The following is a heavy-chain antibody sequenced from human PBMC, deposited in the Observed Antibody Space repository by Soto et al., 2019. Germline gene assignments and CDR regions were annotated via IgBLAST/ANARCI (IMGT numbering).Heavy chain of an antibody. J-gene: IGHJ4*02. CDR2: ISAYDDKT. CDR3: AGDRLIAVTGLLRN. CDR1: GYPFTSYG. D-gene: IGHD6-19*01. Sequence: QVQLVQSGAEVKKPGASVKVSCKTSGYPFTSYGINWVRQAPGQGPEWMGWISAYDDKTIYSQKFQGRVTLTADTSTKTAYMELRGLRFDETAVYYCAGDRLIAVTGLLRNWGQGTLVTVSS. V-gene: IGHV1-18*01.